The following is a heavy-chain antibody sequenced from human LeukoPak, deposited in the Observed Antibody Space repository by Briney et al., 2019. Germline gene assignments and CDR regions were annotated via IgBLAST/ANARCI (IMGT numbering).Heavy chain of an antibody. D-gene: IGHD6-19*01. V-gene: IGHV1-8*01. CDR3: ARERSSGRDSPPDY. J-gene: IGHJ4*02. Sequence: GASVKVSCKASGYTFTSYDINWVRQAPGQGLEWMGWMNPNSGNTVYAQKFQGRVTMTRNTSISTAYMELSSLRSEDTAVYYCARERSSGRDSPPDYWGQGTLVTVSS. CDR1: GYTFTSYD. CDR2: MNPNSGNT.